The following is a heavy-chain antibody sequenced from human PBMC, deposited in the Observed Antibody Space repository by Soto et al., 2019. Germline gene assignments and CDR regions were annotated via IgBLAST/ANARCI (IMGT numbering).Heavy chain of an antibody. CDR3: ARLKQLVFLDV. D-gene: IGHD6-13*01. V-gene: IGHV1-18*01. CDR1: GGAFSRYT. J-gene: IGHJ6*02. Sequence: ASVKVAFKASGGAFSRYTISWVRQAPGQGLEWMGWISAHNGNTKLAQKLQDRITLTTDTSTNTAYMELRNLTSDDTAVYYCARLKQLVFLDVWGQGTTVTVSS. CDR2: ISAHNGNT.